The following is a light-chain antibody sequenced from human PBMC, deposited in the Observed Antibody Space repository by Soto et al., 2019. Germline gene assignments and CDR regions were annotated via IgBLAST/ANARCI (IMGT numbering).Light chain of an antibody. V-gene: IGLV1-40*01. CDR3: ESYDSSLSGFYV. Sequence: QSVLTQPPSVSGAPGQRVTISCTGSSSNIGAGYDVHWYQQLPGTAPKLLIHGNSNRPSGVADRFSGSKSGTSASLAITGLQAEDEADYYCESYDSSLSGFYVFGTGTKLTVL. CDR2: GNS. J-gene: IGLJ1*01. CDR1: SSNIGAGYD.